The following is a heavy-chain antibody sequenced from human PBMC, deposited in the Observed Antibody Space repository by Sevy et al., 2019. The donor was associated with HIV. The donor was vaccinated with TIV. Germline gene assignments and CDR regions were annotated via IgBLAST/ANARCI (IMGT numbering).Heavy chain of an antibody. D-gene: IGHD3-22*01. CDR3: TAQYYYDSSGQPPTLYYFDY. CDR1: GFTFSNAW. Sequence: GGSLRLSCAASGFTFSNAWMSWVRQAPGKGLEWVGRIKSKTDGGTTDYAAPVKGRFTISRDDSKNTLYLQMNSLKTEDTAGYYCTAQYYYDSSGQPPTLYYFDYWGQGTLVTVSS. CDR2: IKSKTDGGTT. J-gene: IGHJ4*02. V-gene: IGHV3-15*01.